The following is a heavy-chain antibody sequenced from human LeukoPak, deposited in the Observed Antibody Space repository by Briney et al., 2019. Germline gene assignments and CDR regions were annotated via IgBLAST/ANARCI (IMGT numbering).Heavy chain of an antibody. J-gene: IGHJ3*02. CDR1: GGSISSSSYY. Sequence: SETLSLTCTVSGGSISSSSYYWGWIRQPPGKGLEWIGSIYYSGSTYYNPSLKSRVTISVDTSKNQFSLKLSSVTAADTAVYYCARDMVAIFAFDIWGQGTMVTVSS. CDR2: IYYSGST. CDR3: ARDMVAIFAFDI. V-gene: IGHV4-39*07. D-gene: IGHD4/OR15-4a*01.